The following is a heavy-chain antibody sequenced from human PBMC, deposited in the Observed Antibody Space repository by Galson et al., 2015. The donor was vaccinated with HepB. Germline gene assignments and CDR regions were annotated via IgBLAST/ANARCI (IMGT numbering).Heavy chain of an antibody. Sequence: SLRLSCAASGFTFSSYAMSWVRQAPGKGLEWVSAISGSGGSTYYADSVKGRFTISRDNSKNTLYLQMNSLRAEDTAVNYCAKDKRYDFWSGYYYWGQGTLVTVSS. V-gene: IGHV3-23*01. CDR2: ISGSGGST. CDR3: AKDKRYDFWSGYYY. J-gene: IGHJ4*02. CDR1: GFTFSSYA. D-gene: IGHD3-3*01.